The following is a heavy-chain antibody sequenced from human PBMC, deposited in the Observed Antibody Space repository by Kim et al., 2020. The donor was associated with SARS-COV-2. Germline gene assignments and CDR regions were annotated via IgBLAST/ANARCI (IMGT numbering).Heavy chain of an antibody. CDR3: ARDLEDCSSTSCYDYYYGMDV. V-gene: IGHV6-1*01. Sequence: SQTLSLTCAISGDSVSSNSAAWNWIRQSPSRGLEWLGRTYYRSKWYNDYAVSVKSRITINPDTSKNQFSLQLNSVTPEDTAVYYCARDLEDCSSTSCYDYYYGMDVWGQGTTVTVSS. J-gene: IGHJ6*02. D-gene: IGHD2-2*01. CDR2: TYYRSKWYN. CDR1: GDSVSSNSAA.